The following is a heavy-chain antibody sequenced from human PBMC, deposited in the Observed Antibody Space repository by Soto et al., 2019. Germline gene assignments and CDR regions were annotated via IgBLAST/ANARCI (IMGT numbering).Heavy chain of an antibody. V-gene: IGHV3-30-3*01. D-gene: IGHD6-6*01. CDR2: ISYDGSNK. Sequence: AVRLSCAACGCTFSSYAMHWVRQTPGNGLGWVAVISYDGSNKYYADSVKGRFTISRDNSKNTLYLQMNSLRAEDTAVYYCARVGEYSSSLDYYYYGMDVWGQGPTVTVSS. CDR3: ARVGEYSSSLDYYYYGMDV. CDR1: GCTFSSYA. J-gene: IGHJ6*02.